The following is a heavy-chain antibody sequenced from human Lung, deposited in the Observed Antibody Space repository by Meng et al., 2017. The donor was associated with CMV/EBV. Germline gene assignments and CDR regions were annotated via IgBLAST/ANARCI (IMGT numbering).Heavy chain of an antibody. D-gene: IGHD3-22*01. V-gene: IGHV3-23*01. CDR1: RFTFSSYS. J-gene: IGHJ4*01. CDR2: ISGSGGKT. CDR3: AKVDQWLLLGPLDY. Sequence: LXXAASRFTFSSYSMSWVRQAPGKGLEWVSVISGSGGKTHYADSVKGRFTISRDNSKNTLFLQMNSLRDEDTAVYYCAKVDQWLLLGPLDYWGQGXPVTVSS.